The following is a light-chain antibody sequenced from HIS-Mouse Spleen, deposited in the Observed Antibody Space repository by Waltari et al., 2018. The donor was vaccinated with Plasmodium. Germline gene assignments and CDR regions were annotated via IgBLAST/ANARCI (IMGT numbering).Light chain of an antibody. CDR3: QQYDNLPYT. J-gene: IGKJ2*01. V-gene: IGKV1-8*01. CDR2: AAS. CDR1: QGISSY. Sequence: AIRMTQSPSSFSASTGDRVTITCRASQGISSYLAWYQQKPGKAPKLLIYAASTLQSGVPSRFSGSGSGTDFTLTISCLQSEDFATYYCQQYDNLPYTFGQGTKLEIK.